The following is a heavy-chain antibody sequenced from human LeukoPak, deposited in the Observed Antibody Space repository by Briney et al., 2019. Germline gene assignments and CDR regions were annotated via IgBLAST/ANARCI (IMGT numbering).Heavy chain of an antibody. D-gene: IGHD1-26*01. CDR2: INYSGGT. Sequence: SETLSLTCTVSGDSIRNYYWSWIRQPPGKGLEWVGNINYSGGTNYNPSLKSGVTISVDTSKNQFYLKLSSVTAADTAVYYCARGEYYLDYWGQGTLVTVSS. V-gene: IGHV4-59*08. CDR3: ARGEYYLDY. CDR1: GDSIRNYY. J-gene: IGHJ4*02.